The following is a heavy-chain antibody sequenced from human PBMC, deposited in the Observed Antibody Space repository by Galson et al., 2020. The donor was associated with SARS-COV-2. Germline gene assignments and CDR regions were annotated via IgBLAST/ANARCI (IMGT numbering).Heavy chain of an antibody. D-gene: IGHD2-8*01. CDR2: IYYSGST. CDR3: ARARQLGYCTNGVCYTHSFYLDY. CDR1: GGSISSSSYY. Sequence: SETLSLTCTVSGGSISSSSYYWGWIRQPPGKGLEWIGSIYYSGSTYYNPSLKSRVTISVDTSKNQFSLKLSSVTAADTAVYYCARARQLGYCTNGVCYTHSFYLDYGGQGTLVTGSS. J-gene: IGHJ4*02. V-gene: IGHV4-39*07.